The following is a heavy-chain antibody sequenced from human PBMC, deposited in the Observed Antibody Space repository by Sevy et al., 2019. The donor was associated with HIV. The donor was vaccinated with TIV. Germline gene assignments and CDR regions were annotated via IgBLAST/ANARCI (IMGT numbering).Heavy chain of an antibody. D-gene: IGHD3-22*01. CDR1: GYTFTSYG. CDR2: ISAYNGNT. Sequence: ASVKVSYKASGYTFTSYGISWVRQAPGQGLEWMGWISAYNGNTNYAQKLQGRVTMTTDTSTSTAYMELRSLRSDDTAVYYCARVEWGYDSSGNEWFDPWGQGTLVTVSS. J-gene: IGHJ5*02. CDR3: ARVEWGYDSSGNEWFDP. V-gene: IGHV1-18*01.